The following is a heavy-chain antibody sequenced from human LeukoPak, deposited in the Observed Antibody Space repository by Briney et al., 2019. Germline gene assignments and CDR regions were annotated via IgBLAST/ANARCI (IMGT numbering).Heavy chain of an antibody. V-gene: IGHV3-48*01. CDR2: ISSSSSSI. J-gene: IGHJ4*02. CDR3: VKDLYYYGSGTLDY. Sequence: GGSLRLSCAASGFTFSIYSMNWVRQAPGKGLEWVSYISSSSSSIYYADSVKGRFTISRDNAKNSLYLQMNSLRAEDTALYYCVKDLYYYGSGTLDYWGQGTLVTVSS. CDR1: GFTFSIYS. D-gene: IGHD3-10*01.